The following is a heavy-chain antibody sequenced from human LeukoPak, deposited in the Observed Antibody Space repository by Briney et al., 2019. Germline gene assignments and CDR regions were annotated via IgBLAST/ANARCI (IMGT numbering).Heavy chain of an antibody. V-gene: IGHV3-33*01. CDR2: IWYDGSNK. D-gene: IGHD5-18*01. J-gene: IGHJ4*02. CDR3: ARGGGYSYGRHDY. CDR1: GFTFSSYG. Sequence: GGSLRLSCAASGFTFSSYGMHWVRQAPGKGLEWVAVIWYDGSNKYYADSVKGRFTISRDNSKNTLYLQMSSLRAEDTAVYYCARGGGYSYGRHDYWGQGTLVTVSS.